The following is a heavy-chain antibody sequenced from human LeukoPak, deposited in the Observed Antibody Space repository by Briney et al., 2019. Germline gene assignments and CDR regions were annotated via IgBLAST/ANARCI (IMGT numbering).Heavy chain of an antibody. CDR3: XXXXXXXFYFDY. J-gene: IGHJ4*02. V-gene: IGHV4-39*01. CDR1: GGSIRSSSYY. Sequence: SETLSLTCSVSGGSIRSSSYYWDWIRQPPGKGPEWIGSIYYSGSTYYNPSLKSRVTISVDTSKNQFSLNLSPVTAAYTAVYXXXXXXXXXFYFDYWGQGTLVTVSS. CDR2: IYYSGST.